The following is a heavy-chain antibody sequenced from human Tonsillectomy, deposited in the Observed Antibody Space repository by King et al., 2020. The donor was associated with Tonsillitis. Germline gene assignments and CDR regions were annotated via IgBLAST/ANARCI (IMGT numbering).Heavy chain of an antibody. CDR1: GFTFDDYG. V-gene: IGHV3-20*04. CDR3: GRESGDLYYYYCTDV. CDR2: INWNGGST. J-gene: IGHJ6*03. Sequence: QLVQSGGGVVRPGGSLRLSCTASGFTFDDYGMSWVRQAPGKGLEWVSGINWNGGSTGYADSVKGRFTISRDNAKNSLYLQMTSLRAEDTALYYCGRESGDLYYYYCTDVWGKGTTVTVSS.